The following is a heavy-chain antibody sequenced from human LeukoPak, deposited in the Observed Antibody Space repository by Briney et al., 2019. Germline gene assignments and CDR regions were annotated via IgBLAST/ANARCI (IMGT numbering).Heavy chain of an antibody. CDR1: GGSISSYY. D-gene: IGHD3-16*02. CDR2: IYYSGST. CDR3: ARQATYYDYVWGSYRPSYWFDP. Sequence: SETLSLTCTVSGGSISSYYWSWIWQPPRKGLERIGYIYYSGSTNYNPSLKSRVTISVDTSKNQFSLKLSSVTAADTAVYYCARQATYYDYVWGSYRPSYWFDPWGQGTLVTVSS. J-gene: IGHJ5*02. V-gene: IGHV4-59*08.